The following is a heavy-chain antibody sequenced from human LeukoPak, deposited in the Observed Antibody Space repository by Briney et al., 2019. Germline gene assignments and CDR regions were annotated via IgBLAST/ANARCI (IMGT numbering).Heavy chain of an antibody. CDR1: GFTFSSYS. D-gene: IGHD6-19*01. V-gene: IGHV3-21*01. Sequence: PGGSLRLSCAASGFTFSSYSMNWVRQAPGKGLEWVSSISSSSSYIYYADSVKGRFTISRDNAKNPLYLQMNSLRAEDTAVYYCARGFKAVAGSWGQGTLVTVSS. J-gene: IGHJ5*02. CDR3: ARGFKAVAGS. CDR2: ISSSSSYI.